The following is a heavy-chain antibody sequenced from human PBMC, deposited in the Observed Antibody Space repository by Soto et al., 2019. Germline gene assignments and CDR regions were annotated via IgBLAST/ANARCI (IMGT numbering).Heavy chain of an antibody. V-gene: IGHV4-30-4*01. Sequence: SETLSLTCTVSGGSISSGDYYWSWIRQPPGKGLEWIGYIYYSGSTYYSPSLKSRVTISVDTSKNQFSLKLSSVTAADTAVYYCARERPDGARLDPWGQEPWSPSPQ. D-gene: IGHD6-6*01. CDR3: ARERPDGARLDP. CDR1: GGSISSGDYY. J-gene: IGHJ5*02. CDR2: IYYSGST.